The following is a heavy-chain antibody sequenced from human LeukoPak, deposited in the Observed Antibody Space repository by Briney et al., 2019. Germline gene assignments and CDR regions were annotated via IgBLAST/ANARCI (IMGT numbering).Heavy chain of an antibody. J-gene: IGHJ5*02. CDR3: AGDEDNGSYYSSSWFDP. Sequence: SETLSLTCTVSGGSISYFYWSWIRQPAGKGLEWIGRIYTSGSTNYNPSLKSRVTMSVDTSKKQFSLKLSSVTAADTAVYYCAGDEDNGSYYSSSWFDPWGQGTLVTVSS. D-gene: IGHD1-26*01. V-gene: IGHV4-4*07. CDR1: GGSISYFY. CDR2: IYTSGST.